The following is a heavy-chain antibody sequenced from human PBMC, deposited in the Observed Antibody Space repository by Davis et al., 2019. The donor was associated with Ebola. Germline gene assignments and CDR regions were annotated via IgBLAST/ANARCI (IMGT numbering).Heavy chain of an antibody. CDR2: ISTYNGNT. Sequence: ASVTVSCKASGYTFTSYDINWVRQAPGQGLEWMGWISTYNGNTNYAQKVQGRITMTTDTSTSTAYMELRSLRSDDTARYYCARDVRGITGPSEYWGQGTLVTVSS. CDR3: ARDVRGITGPSEY. CDR1: GYTFTSYD. D-gene: IGHD1-1*01. V-gene: IGHV1-18*01. J-gene: IGHJ4*02.